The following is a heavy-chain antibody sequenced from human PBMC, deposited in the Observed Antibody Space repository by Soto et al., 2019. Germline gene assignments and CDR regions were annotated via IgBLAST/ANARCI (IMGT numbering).Heavy chain of an antibody. CDR2: ISWNGGNT. CDR1: DFKFEDYN. Sequence: GGSLRLSCAASDFKFEDYNMHWVRQAPGKGLEWVSFISWNGGNTFYADSVKGRFTISRDSSKKSVSLQINSLRSEDTALYYCARETLSYGSALDVWGQGTTVTVSS. V-gene: IGHV3-43*01. D-gene: IGHD3-16*01. J-gene: IGHJ6*02. CDR3: ARETLSYGSALDV.